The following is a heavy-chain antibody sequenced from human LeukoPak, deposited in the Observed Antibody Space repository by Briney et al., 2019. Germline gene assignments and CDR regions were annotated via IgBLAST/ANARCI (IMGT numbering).Heavy chain of an antibody. D-gene: IGHD3-22*01. V-gene: IGHV3-9*01. Sequence: PGGSLRLSCAASGFTFSSYWMHWVRQAPGKGLEWVSGISWNSGSIGYADSVKGRFTISRDNAKNSLYLQMNSLRAEDTALYYCAKDITYYYDSSGYYYYYGMDVWGQGTTVTVSS. CDR1: GFTFSSYW. J-gene: IGHJ6*02. CDR2: ISWNSGSI. CDR3: AKDITYYYDSSGYYYYYGMDV.